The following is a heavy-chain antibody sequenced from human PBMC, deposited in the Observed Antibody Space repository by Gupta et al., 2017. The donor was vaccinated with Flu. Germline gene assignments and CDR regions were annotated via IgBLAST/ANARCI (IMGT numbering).Heavy chain of an antibody. D-gene: IGHD1-1*01. J-gene: IGHJ4*02. Sequence: QVQLVQSGAEVKEPGASVKVSCKASGFTFTYHAIQWVRQAPGQRLEWMGWVNAGNGNTKYSQKFQGRVTITRDTSATTSYMELSSLRPEDAAVYFCARGIWTSRSVQYYFDNWGQGTLVTVSS. CDR3: ARGIWTSRSVQYYFDN. CDR2: VNAGNGNT. CDR1: GFTFTYHA. V-gene: IGHV1-3*01.